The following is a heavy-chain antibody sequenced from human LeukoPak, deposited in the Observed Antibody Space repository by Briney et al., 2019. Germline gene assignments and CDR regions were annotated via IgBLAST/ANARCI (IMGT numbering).Heavy chain of an antibody. CDR1: GASIRSSY. J-gene: IGHJ2*01. V-gene: IGHV4-59*01. CDR3: ATYRTSFIYWYFDL. Sequence: SETLSLTCTVPGASIRSSYWSWIRQPPGKGLEWIGYISYTGSTNYNPSLKSRVSLSVDTSKNQFSLELSSVTAADTAVYYCATYRTSFIYWYFDLWGRGTLVTVSS. D-gene: IGHD2-2*01. CDR2: ISYTGST.